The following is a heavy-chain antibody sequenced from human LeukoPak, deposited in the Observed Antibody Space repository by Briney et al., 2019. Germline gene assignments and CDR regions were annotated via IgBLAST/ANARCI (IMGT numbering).Heavy chain of an antibody. CDR3: AKEMFPGYSSGWGTGFDY. J-gene: IGHJ4*02. CDR1: GLRFSNFW. CDR2: IDGDGSGT. V-gene: IGHV3-74*01. Sequence: GGSLRLSCVGSGLRFSNFWIHWVRQVPGKGLVWVARIDGDGSGTGYADSVKGRFTISGDNAKNTAYLQMNSLRAEDTAVYYCAKEMFPGYSSGWGTGFDYWGQGTLVTVSS. D-gene: IGHD6-19*01.